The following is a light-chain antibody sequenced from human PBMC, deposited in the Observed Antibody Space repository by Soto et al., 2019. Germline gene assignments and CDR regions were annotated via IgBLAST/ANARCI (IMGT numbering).Light chain of an antibody. CDR2: NNN. J-gene: IGLJ2*01. CDR1: SSNIGGNP. CDR3: ASWDDSMSGVL. V-gene: IGLV1-44*01. Sequence: QSVLTQPPSVSGTPGQTVTISCSGTSSNIGGNPVHWYQQLPGTTPKLLIHNNNKRPSRVPARFSGSKSGTSASLAISGLQYADEADYYCASWDDSMSGVLFGGGTKLTVL.